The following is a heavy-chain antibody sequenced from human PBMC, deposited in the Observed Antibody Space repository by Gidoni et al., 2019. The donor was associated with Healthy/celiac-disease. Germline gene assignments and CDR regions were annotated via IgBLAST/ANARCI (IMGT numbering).Heavy chain of an antibody. Sequence: QVQRVESGGGVVQPGRSLRRSCAASGFTFSSYGMHWVRQAPGKGLEWVAVIWYDGTNKYYAGSVKGRFTISRDNSKNTLYLQMNSLRAEDTAVYYCAGGGFSGQWLLPFWGQGTLVTVSS. V-gene: IGHV3-33*01. J-gene: IGHJ4*02. CDR1: GFTFSSYG. CDR2: IWYDGTNK. D-gene: IGHD3-22*01. CDR3: AGGGFSGQWLLPF.